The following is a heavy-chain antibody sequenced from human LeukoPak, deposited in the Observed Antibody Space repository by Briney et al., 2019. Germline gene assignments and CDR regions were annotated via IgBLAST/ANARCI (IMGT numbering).Heavy chain of an antibody. CDR1: GYSISSGYY. D-gene: IGHD2-2*01. V-gene: IGHV4-38-2*02. CDR3: ARVKRRYQVLKPLHETPSHYFDY. CDR2: IYYSGST. J-gene: IGHJ4*02. Sequence: SETLSLTCTVSGYSISSGYYWGWIRQPPGKGLEWIGSIYYSGSTYYNPSLKSRVTISVDTSKNQFSLKLSSVTAADTAMYYCARVKRRYQVLKPLHETPSHYFDYWGQGTLVTVSS.